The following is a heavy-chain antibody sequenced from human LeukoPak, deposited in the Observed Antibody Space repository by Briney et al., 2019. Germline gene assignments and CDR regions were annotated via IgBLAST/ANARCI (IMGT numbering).Heavy chain of an antibody. CDR3: ATDLLSGGYYYMDV. J-gene: IGHJ6*03. V-gene: IGHV1-46*01. Sequence: ASVKVSCKASGYTFTSYYMHWVRQAPGQGREWMGIINPSGGSTSYAQKFQGRVTMTRDTSISTAYMELSSLRSEDTAVYYCATDLLSGGYYYMDVWGKGTTVTVSS. CDR2: INPSGGST. CDR1: GYTFTSYY. D-gene: IGHD2-15*01.